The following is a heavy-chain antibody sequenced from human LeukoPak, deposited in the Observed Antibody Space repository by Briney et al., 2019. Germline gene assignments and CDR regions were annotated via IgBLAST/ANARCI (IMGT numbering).Heavy chain of an antibody. CDR3: ASYYDSSGYFPEDY. J-gene: IGHJ4*02. V-gene: IGHV3-48*04. CDR2: ISSSSSTI. Sequence: GGSLRLSCAASGFTLSSYSMNWVRQAPGKGLEWVSYISSSSSTIYYADSVKGRFTISRDNAKNSLYLQMNSLRAEDTAVYYCASYYDSSGYFPEDYWGQGTLVTVSS. D-gene: IGHD3-22*01. CDR1: GFTLSSYS.